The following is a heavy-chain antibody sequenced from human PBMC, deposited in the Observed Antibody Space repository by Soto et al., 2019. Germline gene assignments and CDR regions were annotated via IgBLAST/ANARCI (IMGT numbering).Heavy chain of an antibody. V-gene: IGHV4-59*01. J-gene: IGHJ4*02. D-gene: IGHD3-16*01. CDR1: GGSISSYY. CDR2: IYYSGST. Sequence: QVQLQESGPGLVKPSETLSLTSTVPGGSISSYYWSWIRQPPGKGLVWIGYIYYSGSTNYNPYLKSRVTISVDTSKKQFSLKLSSVTAADTAVYYCARGRGEDYWGQGTLVTVSS. CDR3: ARGRGEDY.